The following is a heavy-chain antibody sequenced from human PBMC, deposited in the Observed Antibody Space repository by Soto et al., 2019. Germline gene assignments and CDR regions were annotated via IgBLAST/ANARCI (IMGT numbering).Heavy chain of an antibody. CDR2: IWYDGTNK. CDR3: ARDYQPYSKFHYYGVDV. V-gene: IGHV3-33*01. J-gene: IGHJ6*02. D-gene: IGHD4-4*01. Sequence: QVQLVESGGGVVQPGGSLRLSCAASGFMFRTYGMHWVRQAPGKGLEWVAVIWYDGTNKYYADSMRGRLTISRDDPRNTVYLQMNSLRAEDTAMYYCARDYQPYSKFHYYGVDVWGQGTTVTVSS. CDR1: GFMFRTYG.